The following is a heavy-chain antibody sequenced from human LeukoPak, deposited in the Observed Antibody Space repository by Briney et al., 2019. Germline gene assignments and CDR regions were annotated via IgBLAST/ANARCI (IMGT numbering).Heavy chain of an antibody. V-gene: IGHV3-74*01. CDR3: VVGGSPGY. J-gene: IGHJ4*02. Sequence: GGSMRLSCAASGLAFSAYKMHRVRQAPGKGLVWVSRISTDGYTTDYADFVQGRFTASRDNTKNTWSLEMNSLRAEDTAVYYCVVGGSPGYWGQGTLVTVSS. D-gene: IGHD2-15*01. CDR2: ISTDGYTT. CDR1: GLAFSAYK.